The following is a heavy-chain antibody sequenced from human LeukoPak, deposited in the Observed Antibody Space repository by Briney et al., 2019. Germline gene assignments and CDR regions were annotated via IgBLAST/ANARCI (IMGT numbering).Heavy chain of an antibody. CDR3: ARVRPWVFDY. CDR2: IYIGDNP. CDR1: GLTVRSSY. V-gene: IGHV3-53*04. J-gene: IGHJ4*02. Sequence: GGSLRLSCAPSGLTVRSSYVSCVRQAPGGGLEWVSIIYIGDNPHYADSVKGRFTISRHNSKNTLYLQMNNLRAEDTAVYYCARVRPWVFDYWGQGTLVTVSS.